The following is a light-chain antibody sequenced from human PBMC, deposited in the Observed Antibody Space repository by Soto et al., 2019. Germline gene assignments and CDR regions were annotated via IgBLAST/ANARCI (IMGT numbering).Light chain of an antibody. V-gene: IGLV1-51*01. Sequence: QGLLTQTPSVSAAPGQKFTISCSGSISNIGGNSVSWYQQLPGTAPKLLIYDDNKRPSGIPDRFSGSKSGTSATLGITGFQTGDEADYYCGSWDSSLSAYVFGTGTKVTVL. CDR1: ISNIGGNS. J-gene: IGLJ1*01. CDR2: DDN. CDR3: GSWDSSLSAYV.